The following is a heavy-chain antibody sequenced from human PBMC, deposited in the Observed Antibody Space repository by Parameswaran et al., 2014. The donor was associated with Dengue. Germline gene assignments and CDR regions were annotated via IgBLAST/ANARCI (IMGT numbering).Heavy chain of an antibody. V-gene: IGHV4-59*01. D-gene: IGHD3-3*01. CDR2: IYYSGST. Sequence: WIRQPPGKGLEWIGYIYYSGSTNYNPSLKSRVTISVDTSKNQFSLKLSSVTASDTAVYYCARGRAPIFGAVSGWFDPWGPGEPWSPSPQ. J-gene: IGHJ5*02. CDR3: ARGRAPIFGAVSGWFDP.